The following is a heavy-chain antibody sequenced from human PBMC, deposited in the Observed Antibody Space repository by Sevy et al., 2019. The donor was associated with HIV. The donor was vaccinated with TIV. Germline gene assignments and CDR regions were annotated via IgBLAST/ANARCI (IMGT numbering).Heavy chain of an antibody. D-gene: IGHD6-19*01. J-gene: IGHJ4*02. CDR2: ISGSGGST. CDR3: AKDEDRRLVPHPFDY. Sequence: GGSLRLSCAASGFTFSSYAMSWVRQAPGKGLEWVSAISGSGGSTYYADSVKGRFTISRDNSKNTLYLQMNSLRAEDTAVYYCAKDEDRRLVPHPFDYWGQGTLVTVSS. V-gene: IGHV3-23*01. CDR1: GFTFSSYA.